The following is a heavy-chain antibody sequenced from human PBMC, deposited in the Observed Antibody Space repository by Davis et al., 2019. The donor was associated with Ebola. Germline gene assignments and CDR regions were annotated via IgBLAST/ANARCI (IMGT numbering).Heavy chain of an antibody. D-gene: IGHD5-24*01. CDR3: AKHKLHGLGY. CDR1: GFTFSSYD. CDR2: ISYDGSNK. J-gene: IGHJ4*02. V-gene: IGHV3-30*18. Sequence: GESLKISCAASGFTFSSYDMHWVRQAPGKGLEWVAVISYDGSNKYYADSVKGRFTISRDNSKNTLYLQMNSLRAEDTAVYYCAKHKLHGLGYWGQGTLVTVSS.